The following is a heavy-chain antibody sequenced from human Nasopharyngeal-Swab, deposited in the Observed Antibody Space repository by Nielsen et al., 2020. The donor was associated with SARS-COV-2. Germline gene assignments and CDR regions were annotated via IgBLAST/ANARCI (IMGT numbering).Heavy chain of an antibody. D-gene: IGHD1-26*01. Sequence: VGSLRLSCAASGFTFSYYWMSWVRQAPGKGLEWVANIKQDETEKYYVDSVKGRFTISRDNAKNSLYLQMNSLRGEDTAVYYCARGGWEWEPAYYFDYWGQGTLVTVSS. V-gene: IGHV3-7*02. CDR2: IKQDETEK. CDR1: GFTFSYYW. J-gene: IGHJ4*02. CDR3: ARGGWEWEPAYYFDY.